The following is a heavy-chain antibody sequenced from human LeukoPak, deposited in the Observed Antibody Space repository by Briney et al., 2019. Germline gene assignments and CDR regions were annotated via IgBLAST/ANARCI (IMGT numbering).Heavy chain of an antibody. V-gene: IGHV3-64D*06. CDR2: ISSNGGIT. J-gene: IGHJ4*02. D-gene: IGHD6-19*01. Sequence: GGSLRLSCSASGFTFSGYAMHWVRQAPGKGLESVSAISSNGGITYYADSVKGRFTISRDNSKNTLYLQMSSLRAEDTAVYYCVRAGSGWFTFDYWGQGTLVTVSS. CDR3: VRAGSGWFTFDY. CDR1: GFTFSGYA.